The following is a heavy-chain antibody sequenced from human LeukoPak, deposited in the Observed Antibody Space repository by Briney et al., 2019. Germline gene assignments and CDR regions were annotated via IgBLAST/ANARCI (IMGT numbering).Heavy chain of an antibody. Sequence: GESLKISCKGSGYRFTRYWIGWVRQMPGKGLEWMGIIYPGDSDTRYSPSFQGQGTISADKSISTAYLQWSSLKASDTAMYYCARLGAEVVPAAPGFYWGQGTLVTVSS. V-gene: IGHV5-51*01. CDR3: ARLGAEVVPAAPGFY. CDR2: IYPGDSDT. D-gene: IGHD2-2*01. J-gene: IGHJ4*02. CDR1: GYRFTRYW.